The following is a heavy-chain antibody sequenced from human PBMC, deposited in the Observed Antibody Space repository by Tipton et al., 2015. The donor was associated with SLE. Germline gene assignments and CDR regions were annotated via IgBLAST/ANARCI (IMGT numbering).Heavy chain of an antibody. CDR3: ARVLIAVYGMDG. CDR2: ISYDGSNK. CDR1: GFTVSSYA. J-gene: IGHJ6*02. Sequence: SLRLSCAASGFTVSSYAMHWVRQAPGKGLEWVALISYDGSNKYFADSVKGRFTISRDNSKNTLYLQMNSLRPEDTGVYYCARVLIAVYGMDGWGQGTTVTVSS. V-gene: IGHV3-30*04.